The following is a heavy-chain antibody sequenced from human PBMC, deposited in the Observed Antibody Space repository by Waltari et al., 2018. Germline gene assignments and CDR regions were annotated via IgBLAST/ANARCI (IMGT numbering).Heavy chain of an antibody. CDR3: ASDAFGNSIGGVFDY. Sequence: EVQLVESGGGLVQPGRSLRLSCVGSGFRFADDGRHWVRQVPGKGLEWVSGINWNSGNIGYADSVKGRFTISRDNAKNSLYLQINSVRTEDTALYYCASDAFGNSIGGVFDYWGQGTLVNVSS. D-gene: IGHD3-3*01. CDR2: INWNSGNI. CDR1: GFRFADDG. J-gene: IGHJ4*02. V-gene: IGHV3-9*01.